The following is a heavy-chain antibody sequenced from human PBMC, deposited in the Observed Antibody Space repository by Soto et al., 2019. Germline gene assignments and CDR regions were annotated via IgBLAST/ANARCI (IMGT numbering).Heavy chain of an antibody. CDR1: GFTFSSYA. Sequence: QVQLVESGGGVVQPGRSLRLSCAASGFTFSSYAMHWVRQAPGKGLEWVAVISYDGSNKYYADSVKGRFTISRDNSQNTLYLQMNSLRAEDTAVYYCARDLGRFLEWLLGFDYWGQGTLVTVSS. D-gene: IGHD3-3*01. CDR3: ARDLGRFLEWLLGFDY. J-gene: IGHJ4*02. V-gene: IGHV3-30-3*01. CDR2: ISYDGSNK.